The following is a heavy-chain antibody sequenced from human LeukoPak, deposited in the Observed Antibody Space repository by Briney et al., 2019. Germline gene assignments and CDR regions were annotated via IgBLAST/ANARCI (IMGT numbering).Heavy chain of an antibody. CDR2: IHPSGNN. Sequence: PSQTLSLTCTVSGPSISKYYWSWIRQSPGKGLEWIGFIHPSGNNKYKSSLRSRLTLSLDTSKSQFSLRLNSVTAADTAVYYCARLRNYYGSGSCLDYWGQGTVVTVSS. D-gene: IGHD3-10*01. V-gene: IGHV4-59*01. CDR3: ARLRNYYGSGSCLDY. J-gene: IGHJ4*02. CDR1: GPSISKYY.